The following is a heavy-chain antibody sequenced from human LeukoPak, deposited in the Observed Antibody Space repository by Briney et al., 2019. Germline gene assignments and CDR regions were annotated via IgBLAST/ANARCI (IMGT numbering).Heavy chain of an antibody. V-gene: IGHV4-34*01. CDR1: GGSFSGYY. D-gene: IGHD3-10*01. CDR2: INHSGST. J-gene: IGHJ5*02. Sequence: SETLSLTCAVYGGSFSGYYWGWIRQPPGKGLEWIGEINHSGSTNYNPSLKSRVTISVDTSKNQFSLKLSSVTAADTAVYYCARGRRGSGSRRNGFDPWGQGTLVTVSS. CDR3: ARGRRGSGSRRNGFDP.